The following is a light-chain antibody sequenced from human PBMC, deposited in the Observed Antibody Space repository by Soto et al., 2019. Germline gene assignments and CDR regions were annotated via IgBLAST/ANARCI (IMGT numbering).Light chain of an antibody. J-gene: IGLJ3*02. CDR3: QSYDSSLSGSGV. CDR2: TDS. Sequence: QSVLTQPPSVSGTPGQRVTISCSGSRSNIGSNAVNWYQQFPGAAPKLLIYTDSQRPSGVPDRISGAKSGTSASLAITGLQAEDEADYYCQSYDSSLSGSGVFGGGTKVTVL. V-gene: IGLV1-44*01. CDR1: RSNIGSNA.